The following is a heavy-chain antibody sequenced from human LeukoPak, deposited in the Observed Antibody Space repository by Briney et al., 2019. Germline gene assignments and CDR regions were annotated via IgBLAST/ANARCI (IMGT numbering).Heavy chain of an antibody. CDR1: GYSFTSYW. V-gene: IGHV5-51*01. CDR2: IYPGDSDT. D-gene: IGHD3-16*01. CDR3: ARLPYVWGSYPLFDY. Sequence: GESLKISCKGSGYSFTSYWIGWVRQMRGKGLEWMGIIYPGDSDTRYSPSFQGQVTISADKSISTAYLQWSSLKASDTAMYYCARLPYVWGSYPLFDYWGQGTLVTVSS. J-gene: IGHJ4*02.